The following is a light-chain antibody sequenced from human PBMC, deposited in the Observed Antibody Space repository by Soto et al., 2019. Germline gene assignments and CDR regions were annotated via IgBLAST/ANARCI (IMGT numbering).Light chain of an antibody. V-gene: IGKV1-5*03. CDR3: QQYYSYSIT. CDR2: KAS. CDR1: QSISSW. J-gene: IGKJ5*01. Sequence: DIQMTQSPSTLSASVGDRVTITCRASQSISSWLAWYQQKPGTAPKLLIYKASSLESGVPSRFSGSGSGTEFTLTISSLQPDDFATYYCQQYYSYSITFGQGTRLEIK.